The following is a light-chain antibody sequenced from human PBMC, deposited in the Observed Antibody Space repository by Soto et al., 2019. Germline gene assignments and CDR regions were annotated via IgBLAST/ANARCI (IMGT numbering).Light chain of an antibody. CDR3: QQSSSTPRT. Sequence: DIQLPQSPSSLSASIGDRVTITCRASQTISSYLNWYQQNPGKVPRLLIYAASTLQSGVPSRFIGSGSGTDFTLTISSLQPEDFATYYCQQSSSTPRTFGQGTRVEIK. V-gene: IGKV1-39*01. CDR2: AAS. CDR1: QTISSY. J-gene: IGKJ1*01.